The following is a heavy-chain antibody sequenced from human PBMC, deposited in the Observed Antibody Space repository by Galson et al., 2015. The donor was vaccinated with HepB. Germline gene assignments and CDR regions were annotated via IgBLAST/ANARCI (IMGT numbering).Heavy chain of an antibody. V-gene: IGHV3-74*01. CDR3: ARRRGEDVTFFVY. Sequence: SLRLSCAASGFTFSSYCMHWVRQAPGKGLEWVSRINSDGSSTCYADSVKGRFTISRDNAKNTLYLQMNSLRAEDTAVYYCARRRGEDVTFFVYWGQGTLVTVSS. D-gene: IGHD3-3*01. CDR2: INSDGSST. J-gene: IGHJ4*02. CDR1: GFTFSSYC.